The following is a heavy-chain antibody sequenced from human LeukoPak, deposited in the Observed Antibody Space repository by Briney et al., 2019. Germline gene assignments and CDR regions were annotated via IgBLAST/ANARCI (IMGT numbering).Heavy chain of an antibody. J-gene: IGHJ6*02. CDR3: ARVSDDSSGYYYSFYYYYGMDV. CDR2: ISAYNGNT. V-gene: IGHV1-18*01. Sequence: ASVKVSCKASGYTFTSYGISWVRQAPGQGLGWMGWISAYNGNTNYAQKLQGRVTMTTDTSTSTAYMELRSLRSDDTAVYYCARVSDDSSGYYYSFYYYYGMDVWGQGTTVTVSS. D-gene: IGHD3-22*01. CDR1: GYTFTSYG.